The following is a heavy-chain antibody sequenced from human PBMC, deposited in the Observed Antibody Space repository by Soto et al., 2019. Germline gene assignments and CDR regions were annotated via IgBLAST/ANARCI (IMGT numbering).Heavy chain of an antibody. CDR3: ARRYGGNFDY. D-gene: IGHD1-26*01. CDR2: IYYSGST. J-gene: IGHJ4*02. CDR1: GGSINSYY. Sequence: PSETLSLTCTVSGGSINSYYWSWIRQPPGKGLEWIGYIYYSGSTNYNPSLKSRVTISVDTSKNQFSLKLSSVTAADTAVYYCARRYGGNFDYWGQGTPVTVSS. V-gene: IGHV4-59*01.